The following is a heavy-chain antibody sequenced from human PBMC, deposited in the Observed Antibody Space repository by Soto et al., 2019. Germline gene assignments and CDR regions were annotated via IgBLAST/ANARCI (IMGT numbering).Heavy chain of an antibody. V-gene: IGHV4-61*08. CDR3: ARERPDGSRLDP. J-gene: IGHJ5*02. CDR1: GGSVSSGGYY. D-gene: IGHD6-13*01. CDR2: IYYSGST. Sequence: SETLSLTCSVSGGSVSSGGYYRSWIRQPPGKGLEWIGCIYYSGSTNYNPSLKSRVTISVDTSKNQFSLKLSSVTAADTAVYYCARERPDGSRLDPWGQGTLVTVSS.